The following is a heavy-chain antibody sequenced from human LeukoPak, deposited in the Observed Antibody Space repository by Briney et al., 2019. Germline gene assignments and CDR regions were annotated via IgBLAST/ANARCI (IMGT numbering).Heavy chain of an antibody. J-gene: IGHJ4*02. CDR1: GFTFDDYA. Sequence: PGGSLRLSCAASGFTFDDYAMHWVRQAPGKGLEWVSLISGDGGSTYYADSVKGRFTISRDNSKNSLYLQMNSLRTGDTALYYCAKDQIPSDYYDSSGYPMDYWGQGTLVTVSS. CDR2: ISGDGGST. V-gene: IGHV3-43*02. D-gene: IGHD3-22*01. CDR3: AKDQIPSDYYDSSGYPMDY.